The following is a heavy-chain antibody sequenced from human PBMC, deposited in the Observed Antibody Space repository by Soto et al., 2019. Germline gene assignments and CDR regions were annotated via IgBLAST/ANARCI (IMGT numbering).Heavy chain of an antibody. J-gene: IGHJ4*02. CDR1: GFTFSSYA. CDR2: MSYDGSNK. D-gene: IGHD3-16*01. Sequence: QVQLVESGGGGVQPGRSLRLSCAASGFTFSSYAMHWVRRAPGKGLEWMAVMSYDGSNKYYADSVKGRFTISRDNSKNTMYLQMNSLRPEDTALNYCARDGGDYWGQGTLVIVSS. CDR3: ARDGGDY. V-gene: IGHV3-30-3*01.